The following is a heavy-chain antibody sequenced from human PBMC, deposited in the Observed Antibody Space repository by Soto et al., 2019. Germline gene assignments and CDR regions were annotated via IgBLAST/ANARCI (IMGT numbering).Heavy chain of an antibody. Sequence: QVQLVQSGAEVKKPGSSVKVSCKASGGTFSSYAISWVRQAPGQGLEWMGGIIPIFGTANYAQQFQGRVTITADESTSTAYMEMSNLRSEETAVYYCARGGGPLRFLGWLNYYYYGMDVWGQGTTGTVSS. CDR1: GGTFSSYA. D-gene: IGHD3-3*01. CDR3: ARGGGPLRFLGWLNYYYYGMDV. CDR2: IIPIFGTA. V-gene: IGHV1-69*01. J-gene: IGHJ6*02.